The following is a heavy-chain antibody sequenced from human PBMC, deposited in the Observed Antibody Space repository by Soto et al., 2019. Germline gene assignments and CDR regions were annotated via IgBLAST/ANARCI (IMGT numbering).Heavy chain of an antibody. CDR3: ARGDYYDTSGPFSDAFDI. CDR2: IKPDGSEK. D-gene: IGHD3-22*01. Sequence: VGSLRLSCAASGFTFSTYWMSWVRQAPGKGLEWVANIKPDGSEKWYVDSVKGRFTISRDNAKNSLYLQMNSLRVEDTAMYYCARGDYYDTSGPFSDAFDIWGQGTMVTVSS. CDR1: GFTFSTYW. J-gene: IGHJ3*02. V-gene: IGHV3-7*04.